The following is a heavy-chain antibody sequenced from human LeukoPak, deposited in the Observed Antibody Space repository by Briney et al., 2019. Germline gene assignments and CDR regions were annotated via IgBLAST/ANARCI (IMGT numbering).Heavy chain of an antibody. V-gene: IGHV3-30*18. CDR3: ANYGDYGSD. J-gene: IGHJ4*02. CDR2: ISYDGSNK. D-gene: IGHD4-17*01. CDR1: GFTFSSYG. Sequence: GGSLRLSCSASGFTFSSYGMHWVRQAPGKGLEWVAVISYDGSNKYYADSVKGRFTISRDNSKNTLYLQMNSLRAEDTAVYYCANYGDYGSDWGQGTLVTVSS.